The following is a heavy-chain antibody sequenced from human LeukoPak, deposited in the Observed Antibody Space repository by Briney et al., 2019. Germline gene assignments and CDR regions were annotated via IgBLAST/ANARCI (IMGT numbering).Heavy chain of an antibody. CDR1: GFTFSTNG. CDR2: INSGSSTI. V-gene: IGHV3-48*04. CDR3: ARDRLRSHFDY. Sequence: GGSLRLSCAASGFTFSTNGMSWVRQAPGKGLEWLSYINSGSSTIYYADSVKGRFTISRDNAKNSVYLQMNSLRAEDTAVYYCARDRLRSHFDYWGQGTLVTVSS. J-gene: IGHJ4*02. D-gene: IGHD4-17*01.